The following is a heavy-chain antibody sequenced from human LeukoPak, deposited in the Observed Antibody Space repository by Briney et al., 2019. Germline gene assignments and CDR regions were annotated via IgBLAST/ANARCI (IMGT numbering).Heavy chain of an antibody. Sequence: PSETLSLTCTVSGGSISSYYWSWIRQPPGKGLEWIGCIHDSGSTNYNPSLESRVTISVDTSKNQFSLKLSSVTAAVTAVYYCARHLQYYGSGSYSYHYYGMDVWGQGTTVTVSS. CDR1: GGSISSYY. CDR3: ARHLQYYGSGSYSYHYYGMDV. J-gene: IGHJ6*02. V-gene: IGHV4-59*08. CDR2: IHDSGST. D-gene: IGHD3-10*01.